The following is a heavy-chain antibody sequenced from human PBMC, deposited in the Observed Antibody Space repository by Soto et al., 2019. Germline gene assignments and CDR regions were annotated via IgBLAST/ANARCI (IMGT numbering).Heavy chain of an antibody. Sequence: GGSLRLSCAASGFTFSDYYMSWIRQAPGKGLEWVSYISSSGSTIYYADSVKGRFTISRDNAKNSLYLQMNSLRAEDTAGYYCASEYSSSSVKYYGMDVWGQGTTVTVSS. J-gene: IGHJ6*02. V-gene: IGHV3-11*01. CDR1: GFTFSDYY. CDR2: ISSSGSTI. D-gene: IGHD6-6*01. CDR3: ASEYSSSSVKYYGMDV.